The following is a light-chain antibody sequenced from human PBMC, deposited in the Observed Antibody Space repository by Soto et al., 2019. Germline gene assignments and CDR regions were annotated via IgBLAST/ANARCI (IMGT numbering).Light chain of an antibody. CDR1: LPISNY. V-gene: IGKV1-27*01. CDR3: QKYNGAPLT. CDR2: AAS. Sequence: IHTTQSPSSLSASVEDRVTFTCRASLPISNYLAWYQQQPGKIPNLLIYAASTLQAAVPSRYSGRGSGTAFTLTISSLQPEDVEAYYCQKYNGAPLTFAGGTKVDIX. J-gene: IGKJ4*01.